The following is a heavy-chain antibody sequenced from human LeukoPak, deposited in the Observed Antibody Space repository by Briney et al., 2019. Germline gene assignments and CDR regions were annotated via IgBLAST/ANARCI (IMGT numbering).Heavy chain of an antibody. V-gene: IGHV3-21*01. CDR1: GFTFSSYS. Sequence: GGSLRLSCAASGFTFSSYSMNWVRQAPGKGLEWVSSISSSSSYIYYADSVKGRFTISRDNAKNSLYLQMNSLRAEDTAVYYCARDPLTTVTTYQPMADYWGQGTLVTVSS. CDR3: ARDPLTTVTTYQPMADY. D-gene: IGHD4-17*01. CDR2: ISSSSSYI. J-gene: IGHJ4*02.